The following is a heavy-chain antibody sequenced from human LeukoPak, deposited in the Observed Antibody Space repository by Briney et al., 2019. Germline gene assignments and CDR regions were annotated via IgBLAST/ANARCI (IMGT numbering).Heavy chain of an antibody. D-gene: IGHD1-26*01. Sequence: SETLSLTCTVSGGSISSYYWSWIRQPPGKGLEWIGYIYYSGSTNYNPSLKSRVTISVDTSKNQFSLKLSSVTAADTAVYYCARDGLYSRGWYYFDYWGQGTLVTVSS. CDR2: IYYSGST. CDR3: ARDGLYSRGWYYFDY. J-gene: IGHJ4*02. CDR1: GGSISSYY. V-gene: IGHV4-59*01.